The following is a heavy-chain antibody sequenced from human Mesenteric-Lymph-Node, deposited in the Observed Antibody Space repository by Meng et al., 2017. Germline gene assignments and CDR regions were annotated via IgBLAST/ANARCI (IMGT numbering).Heavy chain of an antibody. CDR3: ARQSGYFDY. V-gene: IGHV4-59*08. CDR1: VSSISVYD. Sequence: VLLTPSRTLALLGTVLVSSISVYDCSWLRWPPGRGLEWFVHIYYSGSTNSNPSLKSRVTISVDTSNNQFSLRLSSVTATDTAVYYCARQSGYFDYWGQGTLVTVSS. J-gene: IGHJ4*02. CDR2: IYYSGST. D-gene: IGHD3-10*01.